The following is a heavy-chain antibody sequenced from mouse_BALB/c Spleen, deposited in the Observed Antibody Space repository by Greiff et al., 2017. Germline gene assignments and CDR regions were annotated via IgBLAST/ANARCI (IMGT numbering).Heavy chain of an antibody. J-gene: IGHJ4*01. D-gene: IGHD4-1*01. CDR1: GFTFSSYG. Sequence: EVKLVESGGGLVQPGGSLKLSCAASGFTFSSYGMSWVRQTPDKRLELVATINSNGGSTYYPDSVKGRFTISRDNAKNTLYLQMSSLKSEDTAMYYCARLNWVYAMDYWGQGTSVTVSA. CDR3: ARLNWVYAMDY. V-gene: IGHV5-6-3*01. CDR2: INSNGGST.